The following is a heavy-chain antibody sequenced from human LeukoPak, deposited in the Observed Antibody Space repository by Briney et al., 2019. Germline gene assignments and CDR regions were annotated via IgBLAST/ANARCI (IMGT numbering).Heavy chain of an antibody. J-gene: IGHJ4*02. D-gene: IGHD2-2*02. CDR3: ARYCSSPSCYTFKDY. V-gene: IGHV1-69*02. CDR1: GGTFSSYT. Sequence: ASVKVSCKASGGTFSSYTISWVRQAPGQGLEWMGRIIPILGIANYAQKFQGRVTITADKSTSTAYMGLSSLRSEDTAVYYCARYCSSPSCYTFKDYWGQGTLVTVSS. CDR2: IIPILGIA.